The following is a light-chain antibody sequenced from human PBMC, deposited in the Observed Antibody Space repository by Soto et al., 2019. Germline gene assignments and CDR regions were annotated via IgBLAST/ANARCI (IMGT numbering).Light chain of an antibody. Sequence: QSVLTQPPSVSGAPGQRVTISCTGSSSNIGAGYDVQWYQHLPGTAPKLLIYGNNNRPSGVPDRFSGSKSGTSAYLAITGLQAEDETHYYCQSFDSSLSVVFGGGTKLTVL. CDR3: QSFDSSLSVV. J-gene: IGLJ2*01. V-gene: IGLV1-40*01. CDR2: GNN. CDR1: SSNIGAGYD.